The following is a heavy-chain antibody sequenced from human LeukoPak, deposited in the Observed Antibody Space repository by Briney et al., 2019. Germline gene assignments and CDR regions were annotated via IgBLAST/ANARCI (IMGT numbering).Heavy chain of an antibody. Sequence: ASVKVSCKASGYTFTSYYMHWVRQAPGRGLEWMGWISAYNGNTNYAQKLQGRVTMTTDTSTSTAYMELRSLRSDDTAVYYCARAVEYYYYYMDVWGKGTTVTISS. J-gene: IGHJ6*03. CDR1: GYTFTSYY. D-gene: IGHD4-23*01. V-gene: IGHV1-18*04. CDR2: ISAYNGNT. CDR3: ARAVEYYYYYMDV.